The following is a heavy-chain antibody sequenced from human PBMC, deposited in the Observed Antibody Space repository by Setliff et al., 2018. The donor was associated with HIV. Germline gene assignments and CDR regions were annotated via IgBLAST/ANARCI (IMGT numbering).Heavy chain of an antibody. V-gene: IGHV1-18*01. CDR1: GYTFTSYG. J-gene: IGHJ4*02. CDR2: MNPDNGNT. CDR3: AHNTYCSSTSCYFGY. Sequence: ASVKVSCKASGYTFTSYGISWVRQTTGQGLEWMGWMNPDNGNTNYAQKLQGRVTMTTDTSTRTAYMELGSLRSDDTAVYYCAHNTYCSSTSCYFGYWGQGTLVTVSS. D-gene: IGHD2-2*01.